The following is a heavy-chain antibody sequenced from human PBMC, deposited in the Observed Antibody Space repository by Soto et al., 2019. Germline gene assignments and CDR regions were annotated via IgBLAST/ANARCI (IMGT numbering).Heavy chain of an antibody. CDR1: GGSISSYY. D-gene: IGHD1-26*01. J-gene: IGHJ4*01. CDR2: IYYSGST. CDR3: ARRYGGNFDY. Sequence: QVQLQESGPGLVKPSETLSLTCTVSGGSISSYYWSWIRQPPGKRLEWIGYIYYSGSTTYNPSLXGXVXLXXTTSRNPFTLKLSSVTAADTAVYYCARRYGGNFDYWGHGTLVTVSS. V-gene: IGHV4-59*01.